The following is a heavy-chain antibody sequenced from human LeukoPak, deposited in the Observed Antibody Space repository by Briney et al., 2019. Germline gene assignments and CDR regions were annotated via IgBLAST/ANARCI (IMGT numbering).Heavy chain of an antibody. V-gene: IGHV1-46*01. CDR2: IYPRDGST. CDR3: ARDQEGFDY. Sequence: ASVKVSCKAYGYTFTSNYIHWVRQAPGQGLEWMGMIYPRDGSTSYAQKFQGRVTVARDTSTSTVHMELSGLRSEDTAVYYCARDQEGFDYWGQGTLVTVSS. CDR1: GYTFTSNY. J-gene: IGHJ4*02.